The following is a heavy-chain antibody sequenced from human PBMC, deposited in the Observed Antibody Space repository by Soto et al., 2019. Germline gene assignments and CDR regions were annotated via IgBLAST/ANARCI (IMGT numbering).Heavy chain of an antibody. CDR2: MNPNSGNT. Sequence: ASVKVSCKASGYTFTSYDINWVRQATGQGLEWMGWMNPNSGNTGYAQKFQGRATMTRNTSISTAYMELSSLRSEDTAVYYCARGLLPLGVFTRAYMDVGGKGTPVTVSS. V-gene: IGHV1-8*01. CDR3: ARGLLPLGVFTRAYMDV. J-gene: IGHJ6*03. CDR1: GYTFTSYD. D-gene: IGHD3-3*01.